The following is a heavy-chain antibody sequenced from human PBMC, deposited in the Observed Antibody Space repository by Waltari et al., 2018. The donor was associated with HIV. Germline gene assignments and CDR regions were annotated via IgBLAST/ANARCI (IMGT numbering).Heavy chain of an antibody. J-gene: IGHJ6*02. V-gene: IGHV3-74*01. CDR2: MNSDGSST. CDR1: GFTFFTTW. Sequence: VQLVESGGGLVQPGGSLRLSCAASGFTFFTTWMHWVRQTPGKGLVWVSGMNSDGSSTTYADSVKGRFTISRDNPKNTLYLQMSSLRAEDTAVYFCARGRYYGMDVWGQGTTVTVSS. CDR3: ARGRYYGMDV.